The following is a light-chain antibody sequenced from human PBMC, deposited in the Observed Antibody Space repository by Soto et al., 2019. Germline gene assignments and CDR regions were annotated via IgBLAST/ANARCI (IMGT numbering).Light chain of an antibody. CDR1: QSVSSN. Sequence: EVVMTQSPATLSVSPGERATLSCRASQSVSSNLAWYQQKPGQSPRLLIYGASTRATGIPLRFSGSGSGTDFTLTISSLEPEDFAVYYCQQRSNWPRTFGQGTKVDIK. CDR3: QQRSNWPRT. CDR2: GAS. V-gene: IGKV3-15*01. J-gene: IGKJ1*01.